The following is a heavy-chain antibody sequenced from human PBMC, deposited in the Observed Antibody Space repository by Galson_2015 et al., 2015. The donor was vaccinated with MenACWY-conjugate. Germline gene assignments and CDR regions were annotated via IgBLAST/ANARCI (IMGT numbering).Heavy chain of an antibody. CDR1: GFSFSSYG. J-gene: IGHJ1*01. Sequence: SLRLSCAASGFSFSSYGMHWVRQAPGKGLEWVASISNDGRLTYYADSVKGRFTISRDNSKNTLYLQTNSLRAEDTALYYCAKKDVPVPAGWYFQDWGQGTLVIVSP. D-gene: IGHD2-2*01. V-gene: IGHV3-30*18. CDR2: ISNDGRLT. CDR3: AKKDVPVPAGWYFQD.